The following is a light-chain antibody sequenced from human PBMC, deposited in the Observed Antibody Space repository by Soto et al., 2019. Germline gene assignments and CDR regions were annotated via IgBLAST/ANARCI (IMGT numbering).Light chain of an antibody. V-gene: IGLV7-43*01. CDR3: LLYFGGTQLI. Sequence: QTVVTQEPSLTVSPGGTVTPTCASSTGAVTSAFYPNWFQQKPGQAPRALIYTASNRHSWTPARFSGSLLGGKATLTLSGVQPEDEADYYCLLYFGGTQLIFGGGTKLTVL. J-gene: IGLJ2*01. CDR2: TAS. CDR1: TGAVTSAFY.